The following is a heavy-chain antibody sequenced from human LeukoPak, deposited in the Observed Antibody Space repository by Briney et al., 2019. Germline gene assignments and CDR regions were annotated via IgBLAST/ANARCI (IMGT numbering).Heavy chain of an antibody. CDR3: AKVVITALYHYHYMDV. D-gene: IGHD1-14*01. Sequence: GGSLRLSCAGSGFTFSNYAMSWVRQAPGKGLEWVSGISSSGGTTNYVDSVKGRFTISRDDSKKTLYLQMNSLRAEDTAVYYCAKVVITALYHYHYMDVWGKGTTVTVSS. J-gene: IGHJ6*03. CDR2: ISSSGGTT. CDR1: GFTFSNYA. V-gene: IGHV3-23*01.